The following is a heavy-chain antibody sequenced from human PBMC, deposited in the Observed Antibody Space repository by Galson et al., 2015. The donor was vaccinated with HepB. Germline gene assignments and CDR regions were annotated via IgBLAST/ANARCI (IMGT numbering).Heavy chain of an antibody. Sequence: LRLSCAASGFTFSSYSMNWVRQAPGKGLEWVSSISSSSSYIYYADSVKGRFTISRDNAKNSLYLQMNSLRAEDTAVYYCARVDSGSRPGDFDYWGQGTLVTVSS. J-gene: IGHJ4*02. CDR1: GFTFSSYS. D-gene: IGHD3-10*01. V-gene: IGHV3-21*01. CDR2: ISSSSSYI. CDR3: ARVDSGSRPGDFDY.